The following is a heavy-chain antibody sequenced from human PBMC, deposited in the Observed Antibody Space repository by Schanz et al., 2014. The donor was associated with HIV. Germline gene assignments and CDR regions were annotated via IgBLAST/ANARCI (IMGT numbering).Heavy chain of an antibody. V-gene: IGHV3-21*01. CDR2: INEGGDFR. J-gene: IGHJ5*02. Sequence: EVQLVESGGGLVKPGGSLRLSCAGSRLTFSGYSMNWVRQAPGKGLEWVSSINEGGDFRYYADSVRGRFTISRDNAKNSVFLQMNSLRVEDTAVYYCTGGLYYDSTPFDPWGQGTLVTVSS. CDR3: TGGLYYDSTPFDP. CDR1: RLTFSGYS. D-gene: IGHD3-22*01.